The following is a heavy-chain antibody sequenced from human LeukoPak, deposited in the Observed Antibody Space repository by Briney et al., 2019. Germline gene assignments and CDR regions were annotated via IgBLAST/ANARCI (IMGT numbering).Heavy chain of an antibody. Sequence: SETLSLTCTVSGGSISTYYWTWIRQPPGKGLEWIGYIYNGGTTNYNPSLKNRATISIDTSKNQFSLNLRSVTPADTAVYYCAKVVRAWYVIDSWGQGTLVTVSS. D-gene: IGHD6-19*01. J-gene: IGHJ4*02. CDR3: AKVVRAWYVIDS. CDR1: GGSISTYY. V-gene: IGHV4-59*01. CDR2: IYNGGTT.